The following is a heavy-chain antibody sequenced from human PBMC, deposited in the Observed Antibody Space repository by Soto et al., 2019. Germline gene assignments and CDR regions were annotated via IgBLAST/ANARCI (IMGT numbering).Heavy chain of an antibody. D-gene: IGHD3-9*01. V-gene: IGHV3-30-3*01. CDR3: ATDNEILTGYYFSPEY. CDR1: GFTFRSYA. CDR2: TSFDGGNK. Sequence: QVQLVESGGGVVQPGTSLRLSCAASGFTFRSYAMHWARQAPGKGLEWLAVTSFDGGNKYYADSVQGRFTISRDNSKNTLYLQMNSLRTEDTAVYYCATDNEILTGYYFSPEYWGQGTLVTVSS. J-gene: IGHJ4*02.